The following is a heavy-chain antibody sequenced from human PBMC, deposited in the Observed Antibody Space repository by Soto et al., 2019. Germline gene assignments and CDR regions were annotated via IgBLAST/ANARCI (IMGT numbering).Heavy chain of an antibody. D-gene: IGHD6-19*01. Sequence: QLQLQESGSGLVKPSQTLSLTCAVSGGSISSGGSSWNWIRQPPGKGLEWIGYIYHSGSTYYNPSLKSRVTISVDRSKNQFSLKLSSVTAADTAVYYCARAGYSSGPVALGYWGQGTLVTVSS. J-gene: IGHJ4*02. V-gene: IGHV4-30-2*01. CDR3: ARAGYSSGPVALGY. CDR2: IYHSGST. CDR1: GGSISSGGSS.